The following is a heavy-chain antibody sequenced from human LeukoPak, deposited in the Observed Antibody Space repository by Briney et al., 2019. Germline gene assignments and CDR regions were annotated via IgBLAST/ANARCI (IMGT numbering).Heavy chain of an antibody. D-gene: IGHD3-16*01. CDR1: GYSFSSYW. CDR3: ARVGGGCFDY. J-gene: IGHJ4*02. V-gene: IGHV5-51*01. Sequence: GESLQISCKGSGYSFSSYWIAWGRQLPGKGVEWMGSIYPGDSDTRNSPSIQGQVTISADKSINTAYLQWSSLKASDTAVYYCARVGGGCFDYWGQGTLVTVSS. CDR2: IYPGDSDT.